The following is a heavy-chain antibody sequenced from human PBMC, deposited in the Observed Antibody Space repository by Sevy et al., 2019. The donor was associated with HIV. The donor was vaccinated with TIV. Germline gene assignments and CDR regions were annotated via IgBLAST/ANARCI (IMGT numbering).Heavy chain of an antibody. D-gene: IGHD1-26*01. Sequence: GGSLRLSCAASGFTFSSYWMSWVRQAPGKGLEWVANIKQDGSEKYYVDSVKGRFTISRDNAKNSLYLQMNSLRAEDTAVYYCAREIVGSGSYYGVGYYYGMDVWGQGTTVTVSS. V-gene: IGHV3-7*01. CDR2: IKQDGSEK. CDR3: AREIVGSGSYYGVGYYYGMDV. CDR1: GFTFSSYW. J-gene: IGHJ6*02.